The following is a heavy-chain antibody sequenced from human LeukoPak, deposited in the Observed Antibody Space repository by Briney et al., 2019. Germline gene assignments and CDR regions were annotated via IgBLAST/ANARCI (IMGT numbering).Heavy chain of an antibody. CDR1: GGSISSSSYY. CDR3: ARPTTGSRFRNSVQPQT. J-gene: IGHJ5*02. CDR2: IYYIGST. D-gene: IGHD1-14*01. V-gene: IGHV4-39*01. Sequence: SETLSLTCTVSGGSISSSSYYWGWIRQPPGKGLEWIGSIYYIGSTYYNPSLKSRVTISLDTSKNQFSLKLSSVTAADTAVYYCARPTTGSRFRNSVQPQTWGQGTLVTVSS.